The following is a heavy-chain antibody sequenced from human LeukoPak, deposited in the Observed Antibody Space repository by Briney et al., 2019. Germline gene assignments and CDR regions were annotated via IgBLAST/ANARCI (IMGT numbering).Heavy chain of an antibody. CDR3: ARHETGGTYPLKY. V-gene: IGHV4-59*08. D-gene: IGHD1-26*01. J-gene: IGHJ4*02. CDR1: GGSISSYY. Sequence: NPSETLSLTCTVSGGSISSYYWSWIRQPPGKGLEWIAYIYYSGSTDYNPSLKSRVTISVDTSKNQLSLKLGSVTAADTAVYYCARHETGGTYPLKYWGQGTLVTVSS. CDR2: IYYSGST.